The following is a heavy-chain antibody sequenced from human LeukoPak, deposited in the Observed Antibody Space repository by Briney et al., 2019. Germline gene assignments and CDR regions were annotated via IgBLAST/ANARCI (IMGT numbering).Heavy chain of an antibody. Sequence: PGGSLRLSCAASGFAFSSYGMHWVRQAPGKGLEWVAVIWYDGSNKYYAGSVKGRFTISRDNSKNTLYLQMNSLRAEDTAVYYCARDLSDYGVTRFDYWGQGTLVTVSS. CDR3: ARDLSDYGVTRFDY. D-gene: IGHD4-17*01. J-gene: IGHJ4*02. CDR2: IWYDGSNK. V-gene: IGHV3-33*01. CDR1: GFAFSSYG.